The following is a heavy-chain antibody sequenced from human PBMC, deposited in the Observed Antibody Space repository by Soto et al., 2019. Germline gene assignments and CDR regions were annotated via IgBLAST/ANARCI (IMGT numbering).Heavy chain of an antibody. CDR1: GFTFSSYW. CDR3: ARDSTSGYYFGYYYYGMDV. V-gene: IGHV3-7*01. CDR2: IKQDGSEK. D-gene: IGHD3-22*01. Sequence: LRLSWAASGFTFSSYWMSWVRQAPGKGLEWVANIKQDGSEKYYVDSVKGRFTISRDNAKNSLYLQMNSLRAEDTAVYYCARDSTSGYYFGYYYYGMDVWGQGTTVTVSS. J-gene: IGHJ6*02.